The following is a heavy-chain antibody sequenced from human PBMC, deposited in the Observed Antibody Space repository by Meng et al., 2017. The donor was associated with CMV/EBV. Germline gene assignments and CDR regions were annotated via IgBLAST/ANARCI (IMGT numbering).Heavy chain of an antibody. V-gene: IGHV4-34*01. CDR3: ARGVKYSYGHYYYYYGMDV. Sequence: GSLRLSCAVYGGSFSGYYWSWIRQPPGKGLEWIGEINHSGSTNYNPSLKSRVTISVDTSKNQFSLKLSSVTAADTAVYCCARGVKYSYGHYYYYYGMDVWGQGTTVTVSS. CDR1: GGSFSGYY. J-gene: IGHJ6*02. CDR2: INHSGST. D-gene: IGHD5-18*01.